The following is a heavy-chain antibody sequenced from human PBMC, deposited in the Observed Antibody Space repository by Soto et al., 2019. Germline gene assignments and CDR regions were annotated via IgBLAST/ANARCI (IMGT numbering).Heavy chain of an antibody. CDR2: INTYSDRT. V-gene: IGHV1-18*01. D-gene: IGHD2-8*02. Sequence: ASVKVSCKASGYTFRSYGVTWVRQAPGQGLEWLGWINTYSDRTNYAQEFQGRVSMTTEKSTSTVYMELRSLRSGDTALYYCARDYTGRGYFDHWGQGSLVTVSS. CDR1: GYTFRSYG. J-gene: IGHJ4*02. CDR3: ARDYTGRGYFDH.